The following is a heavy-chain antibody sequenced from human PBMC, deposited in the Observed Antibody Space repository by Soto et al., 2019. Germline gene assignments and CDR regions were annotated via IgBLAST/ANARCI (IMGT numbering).Heavy chain of an antibody. CDR1: GYSFTSYW. CDR2: IDPSDSYT. CDR3: ARQPDSSSYLDV. Sequence: GASLKISCKGSGYSFTSYWISWVRQMPGKGLEWMGRIDPSDSYTNYSPSFQGHVTISADKSISTAYLQWSSLKASDTAMYYCARQPDSSSYLDVRGQGSTVTVSS. D-gene: IGHD6-13*01. V-gene: IGHV5-10-1*01. J-gene: IGHJ6*02.